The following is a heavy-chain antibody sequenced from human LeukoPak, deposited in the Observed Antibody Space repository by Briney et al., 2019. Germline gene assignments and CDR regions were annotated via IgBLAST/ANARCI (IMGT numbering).Heavy chain of an antibody. D-gene: IGHD3-3*01. J-gene: IGHJ4*02. CDR3: ARGSGGPPQVLDY. V-gene: IGHV1-2*02. CDR2: MNPNSGGT. CDR1: GYTFTGYY. Sequence: ASVKVSCKASGYTFTGYYIHWLRQAAGQGVDGMGWMNPNSGGTSYAQKFQGRVTMTRDTSISTVYMELNRLRSDDTAVFYCARGSGGPPQVLDYWGQGTLVTVSS.